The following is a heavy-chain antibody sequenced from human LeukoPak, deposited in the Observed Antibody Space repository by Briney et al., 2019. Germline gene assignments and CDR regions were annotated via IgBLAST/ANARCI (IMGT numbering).Heavy chain of an antibody. CDR2: IMPGGHI. V-gene: IGHV3-66*01. CDR1: GFSVDSVF. Sequence: GGSLRLSCRASGFSVDSVFMNWVRQPPGKGLEWVSFIMPGGHIDYTDSVKGRFIISRDSFKNTLSLQMNSLRVDDSAVYYCARGNAATTTFDCWGQGTLVTVSS. D-gene: IGHD4-17*01. CDR3: ARGNAATTTFDC. J-gene: IGHJ4*02.